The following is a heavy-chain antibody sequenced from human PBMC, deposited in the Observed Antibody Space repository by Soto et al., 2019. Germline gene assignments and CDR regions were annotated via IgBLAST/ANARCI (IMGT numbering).Heavy chain of an antibody. V-gene: IGHV4-34*01. D-gene: IGHD3-9*01. CDR1: GGSFSGYY. J-gene: IGHJ6*02. CDR2: INHSGST. CDR3: ARGSIYDILTGYWAPRYYGMDV. Sequence: SETLSLTCAVYGGSFSGYYWSWIRQLPGKGLEWIGEINHSGSTNYNPSLKSRVTISVDTSKNQFSLKLSSVTAADTAVYYCARGSIYDILTGYWAPRYYGMDVWGQGTTVTVSS.